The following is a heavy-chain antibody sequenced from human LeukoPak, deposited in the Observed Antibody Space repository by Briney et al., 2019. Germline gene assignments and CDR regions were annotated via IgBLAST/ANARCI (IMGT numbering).Heavy chain of an antibody. CDR2: MNPNSGNT. J-gene: IGHJ4*02. CDR1: GYTFTIFG. Sequence: ASVKVSCKASGYTFTIFGINWVRQATGQGLEWMGWMNPNSGNTGYAQKFQGRVTMTRNTSISTAYMELSSLRSEDTAVYYCAREGGIVGATNGFDYWGQGTLVTVSS. V-gene: IGHV1-8*02. CDR3: AREGGIVGATNGFDY. D-gene: IGHD1-26*01.